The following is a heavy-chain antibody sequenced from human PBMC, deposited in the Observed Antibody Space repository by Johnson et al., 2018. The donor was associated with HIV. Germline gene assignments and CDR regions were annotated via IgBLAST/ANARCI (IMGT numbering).Heavy chain of an antibody. CDR1: GFTFSSYG. D-gene: IGHD4-23*01. CDR3: AKVGATVITPRGEALDI. Sequence: QVQLVESGGGVVQPGRSLRLSCVASGFTFSSYGIHWVRQAPGKGLEWVAIISYDGSNKYYADSVKGRFTISRDNSKNTLYLQMNSLRAEDTAVYYCAKVGATVITPRGEALDIWGQGTMVTVSS. V-gene: IGHV3-30*18. J-gene: IGHJ3*02. CDR2: ISYDGSNK.